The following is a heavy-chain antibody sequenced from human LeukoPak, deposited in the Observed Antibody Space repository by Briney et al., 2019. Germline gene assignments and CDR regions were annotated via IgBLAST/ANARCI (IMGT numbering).Heavy chain of an antibody. V-gene: IGHV4-34*01. J-gene: IGHJ6*02. CDR2: INHSGST. CDR3: ARDSSSWIYYYYYGMDV. Sequence: KPSETLSLTCAVYGGSFSGYYWSWIRQPPGKGLEWIGEINHSGSTNYNPSLKSRVTISVDKSKNQFSLKLSSVTAADTAVYYCARDSSSWIYYYYYGMDVWGQGTTVTVSS. CDR1: GGSFSGYY. D-gene: IGHD6-13*01.